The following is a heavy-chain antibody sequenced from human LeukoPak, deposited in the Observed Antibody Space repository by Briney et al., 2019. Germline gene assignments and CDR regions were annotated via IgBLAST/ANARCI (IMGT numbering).Heavy chain of an antibody. Sequence: GGSLRLSCAASGFTFDDYAMPWVRQAPGKGLEWVSGISWNSGSIGYADSVKGRFTISRDNAKNSLYLQMNSLRAEDTALYYCAKDITSWGLEGAFDIWGQGTMVTVSS. V-gene: IGHV3-9*01. CDR1: GFTFDDYA. D-gene: IGHD2-2*01. J-gene: IGHJ3*02. CDR2: ISWNSGSI. CDR3: AKDITSWGLEGAFDI.